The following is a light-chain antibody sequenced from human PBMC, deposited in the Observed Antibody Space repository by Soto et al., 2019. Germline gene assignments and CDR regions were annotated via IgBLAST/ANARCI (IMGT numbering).Light chain of an antibody. V-gene: IGLV2-23*01. J-gene: IGLJ2*01. CDR2: EGT. Sequence: QSVLTQPASVSGSPGQSITISCTGTSRDIGSSNLVSWYQQYPGKAPTLLIYEGTKRPSGISDRFSGSKSGNTASLTISGLQTEDGADYYCRSYVRGAPVLFGGGTKVTVL. CDR1: SRDIGSSNL. CDR3: RSYVRGAPVL.